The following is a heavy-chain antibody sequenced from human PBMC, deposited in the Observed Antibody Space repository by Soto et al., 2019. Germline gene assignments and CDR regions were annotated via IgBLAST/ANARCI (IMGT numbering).Heavy chain of an antibody. CDR3: ARRMQMATIDFDY. CDR2: IYPGDSDT. Sequence: GESLKISCKGSGYSFSNYWIGWVRQMPGKGLEWMGVIYPGDSDTTYSPSFQGQVTISADKSINTAYLQWSSLTASATAMYYCARRMQMATIDFDYWGQGTLVTVSS. D-gene: IGHD5-12*01. V-gene: IGHV5-51*01. J-gene: IGHJ4*01. CDR1: GYSFSNYW.